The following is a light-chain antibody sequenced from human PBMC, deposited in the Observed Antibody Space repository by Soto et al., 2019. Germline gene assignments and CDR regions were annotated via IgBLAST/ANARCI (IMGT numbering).Light chain of an antibody. CDR1: SSNIENNY. Sequence: QSVLTQPPSVSAAPGQKVTISCSGSSSNIENNYVSWFQHLPGTAPKLLIYDNTKRPSGIPDRFSGSKSGTSATLGITGLQTGDEAHYYCGTWDTSLSAWVFGGGTQLTVL. CDR2: DNT. V-gene: IGLV1-51*01. CDR3: GTWDTSLSAWV. J-gene: IGLJ3*02.